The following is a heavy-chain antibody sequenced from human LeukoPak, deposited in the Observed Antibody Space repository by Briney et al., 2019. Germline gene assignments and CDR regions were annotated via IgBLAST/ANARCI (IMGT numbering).Heavy chain of an antibody. CDR2: MNPNSGNT. Sequence: GASVKVSCKASGYTFTSYDINWVRQATGQGLEWMGWMNPNSGNTGDAQKFQGRVTMTRNTSISTAYMELSSLRSEDTAVYYCARGGPRWLQLMPFDYWGRGTLVTVSS. CDR3: ARGGPRWLQLMPFDY. V-gene: IGHV1-8*01. J-gene: IGHJ4*02. CDR1: GYTFTSYD. D-gene: IGHD5-24*01.